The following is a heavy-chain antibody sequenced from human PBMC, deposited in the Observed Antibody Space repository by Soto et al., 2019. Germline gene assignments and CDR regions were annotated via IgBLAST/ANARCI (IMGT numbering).Heavy chain of an antibody. CDR3: AKDVGTVGSSRRAFDL. D-gene: IGHD1-26*01. J-gene: IGHJ3*01. V-gene: IGHV3-23*01. Sequence: GGSLRLSCTSSGCTFSSHAMNWARQVTGKGLEWVSGISGSGENRYHAESVKGRFTISRDNSKDTLYLQMNSLRVDDTAIYYCAKDVGTVGSSRRAFDLWGQGTLVTVSS. CDR2: ISGSGENR. CDR1: GCTFSSHA.